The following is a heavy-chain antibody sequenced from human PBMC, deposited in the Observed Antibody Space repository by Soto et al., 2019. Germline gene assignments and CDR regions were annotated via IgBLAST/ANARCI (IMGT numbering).Heavy chain of an antibody. D-gene: IGHD4-17*01. Sequence: ASVKVSCKASGYTFTSYYMHWVRQAPGQGLEWMGIINPSGGSTSYAQKFQGRVTMTRDTSTSTVYMELSSLRSEDTAVYYCARDPGDYGGVVEYYYYMDVWGKGTTVTVSS. J-gene: IGHJ6*03. V-gene: IGHV1-46*03. CDR3: ARDPGDYGGVVEYYYYMDV. CDR1: GYTFTSYY. CDR2: INPSGGST.